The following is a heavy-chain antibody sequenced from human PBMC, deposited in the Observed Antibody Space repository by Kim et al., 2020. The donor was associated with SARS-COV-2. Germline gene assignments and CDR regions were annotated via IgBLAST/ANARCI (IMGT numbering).Heavy chain of an antibody. V-gene: IGHV3-11*04. D-gene: IGHD3-10*01. CDR3: ARDSGITMVRGVPFDY. CDR1: GFTFSDYY. CDR2: ISSSGSTI. Sequence: GGSLRLSCAASGFTFSDYYMSWIRQAPGKGLEWVSYISSSGSTIYYADSVKGRFTISRDNAKNSLYLQMNSLRAEDTAVYYCARDSGITMVRGVPFDYWGQGTLVTVSS. J-gene: IGHJ4*02.